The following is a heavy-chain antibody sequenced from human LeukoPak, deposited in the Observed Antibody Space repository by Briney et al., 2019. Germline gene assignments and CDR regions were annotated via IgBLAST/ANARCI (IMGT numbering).Heavy chain of an antibody. V-gene: IGHV1-2*06. J-gene: IGHJ5*02. Sequence: GASVKVSCKASGYTFTGYYMHWVRQAPGQGLEWMGRINPNSGGTNYAQKFQGRVTMTRDTSISTAYMELSRLRSDDTAVYYCARDRLPGMVLNWFYPWGQGTLVTVSS. CDR1: GYTFTGYY. CDR3: ARDRLPGMVLNWFYP. CDR2: INPNSGGT. D-gene: IGHD3-10*01.